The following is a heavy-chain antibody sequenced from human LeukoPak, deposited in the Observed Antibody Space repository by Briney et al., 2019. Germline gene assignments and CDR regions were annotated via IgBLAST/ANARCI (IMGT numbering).Heavy chain of an antibody. D-gene: IGHD1/OR15-1a*01. CDR2: ITTDETT. J-gene: IGHJ4*02. CDR1: GFPFSISW. V-gene: IGHV3-74*01. Sequence: QSGGSLRLSCAASGFPFSISWMHWFRQVPGKGLMWVSRITTDETTTYADSVRGRFTISRDNAKNTVYLKMNSLRVEDTAVYYCAKDWIATTDYWGQGILVTVSS. CDR3: AKDWIATTDY.